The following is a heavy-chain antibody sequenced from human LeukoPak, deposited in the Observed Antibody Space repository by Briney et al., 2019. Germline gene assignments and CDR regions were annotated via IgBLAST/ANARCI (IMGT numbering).Heavy chain of an antibody. CDR3: AGQGYSSGHFDY. CDR1: GDPISNYH. J-gene: IGHJ4*02. Sequence: PSETLSLTCTVSGDPISNYHWSWIRQPAGKGLEWIGSIYHSGSTYYNPSLKSRVTISVDTSKNQFSLKLSSVTAADTAVYYCAGQGYSSGHFDYWGQGTLVTVSS. CDR2: IYHSGST. V-gene: IGHV4-59*05. D-gene: IGHD6-19*01.